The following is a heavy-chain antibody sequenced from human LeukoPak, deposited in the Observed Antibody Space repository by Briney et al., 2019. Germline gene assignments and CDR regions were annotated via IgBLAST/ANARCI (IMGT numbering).Heavy chain of an antibody. Sequence: QTGGSLRLSCAASGFTFSSYSMNWVRQAPGKGLEWVSAISGSGGSTYYADSVKGRFTISRDNSKNTLYLQMNSLRAEDTAVYYCCPTFGELAFDYWGQGTLVTVSS. CDR1: GFTFSSYS. CDR2: ISGSGGST. CDR3: CPTFGELAFDY. V-gene: IGHV3-23*01. J-gene: IGHJ4*02. D-gene: IGHD3-10*01.